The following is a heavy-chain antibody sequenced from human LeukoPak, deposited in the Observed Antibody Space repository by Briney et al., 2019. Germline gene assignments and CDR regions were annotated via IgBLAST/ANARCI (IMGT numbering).Heavy chain of an antibody. D-gene: IGHD3-16*02. J-gene: IGHJ4*02. CDR1: GFTFSSYS. CDR3: ARDSLEDYVWGSYRYLFDY. CDR2: ISSSSSYI. V-gene: IGHV3-21*01. Sequence: GGSLRLSCAASGFTFSSYSMNWVRQSPGKGLEWVSSISSSSSYIYYADSVKGRFTISRDNAKNSLYLQMNSLRAEDTAVYYCARDSLEDYVWGSYRYLFDYWGQGTLVTVSS.